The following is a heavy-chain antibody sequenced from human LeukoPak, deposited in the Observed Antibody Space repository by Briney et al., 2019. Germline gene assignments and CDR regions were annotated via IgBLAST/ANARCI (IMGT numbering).Heavy chain of an antibody. D-gene: IGHD3-22*01. CDR2: ISYDGSNK. CDR1: GFTFSSYG. CDR3: AKGYYDSSGYSNYFDY. V-gene: IGHV3-30*18. Sequence: GGSLRLSCAASGFTFSSYGMHWVRQAPGKGLEWVAVISYDGSNKYYADSVKGRFTISRDNSKNTLYLQMNSLRAEDTAVYYCAKGYYDSSGYSNYFDYWGQGTLVTVSS. J-gene: IGHJ4*02.